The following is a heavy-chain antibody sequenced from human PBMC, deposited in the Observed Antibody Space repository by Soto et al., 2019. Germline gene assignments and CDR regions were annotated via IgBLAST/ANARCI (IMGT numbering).Heavy chain of an antibody. CDR3: ARDPLHDYGDNIDY. CDR2: ISSSSSTI. V-gene: IGHV3-48*01. CDR1: GFTFSSYS. D-gene: IGHD4-17*01. Sequence: GGSLRLSCAASGFTFSSYSMNWVRQAPGKGLEWVSYISSSSSTIYYADSVKGRFTISRDNAKNSLYLQMNSLRAEDTAVYYCARDPLHDYGDNIDYWGQGTLVTVSS. J-gene: IGHJ4*02.